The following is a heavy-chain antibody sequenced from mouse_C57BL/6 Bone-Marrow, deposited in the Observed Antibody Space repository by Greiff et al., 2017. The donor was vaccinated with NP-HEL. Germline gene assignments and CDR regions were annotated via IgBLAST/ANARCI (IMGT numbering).Heavy chain of an antibody. J-gene: IGHJ3*01. Sequence: VQLQQPGAELVKPGASVKVSCKASGYTFTSYWMHWVKQRPGQGLEWIGRIHPSDSDTNYNQKFKGKATLTVDKSSSTAYMQLSSLTCEDSAVYYCARFYYGSSFGFAYWGQGTLVTVSA. CDR2: IHPSDSDT. CDR1: GYTFTSYW. V-gene: IGHV1-74*01. CDR3: ARFYYGSSFGFAY. D-gene: IGHD1-1*01.